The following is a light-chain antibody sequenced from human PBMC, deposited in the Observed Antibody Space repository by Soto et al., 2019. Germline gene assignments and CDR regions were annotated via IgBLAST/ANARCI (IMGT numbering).Light chain of an antibody. Sequence: DIQMTQSPSSLSASVGDRVTITCRASLNIGDSLGWFQPKAGTPPTQLIYGASALQSGVPVRFSGSASGTDFTLTIRNMQREDFATYYCLQTYNLPRTFGQGTKVDIK. CDR1: LNIGDS. J-gene: IGKJ1*01. V-gene: IGKV1-39*01. CDR2: GAS. CDR3: LQTYNLPRT.